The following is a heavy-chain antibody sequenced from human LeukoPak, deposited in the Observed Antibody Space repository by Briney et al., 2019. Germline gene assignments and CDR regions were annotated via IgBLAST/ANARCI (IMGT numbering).Heavy chain of an antibody. V-gene: IGHV3-30*02. CDR2: IRYDGSNK. J-gene: IGHJ4*02. Sequence: PGGSLRLSCAASGFTFSSYGMHWVRQAPGKGLEWVAFIRYDGSNKYYADSVKGRFTISRDNPKNTLYLQMNSLRAEDTAVYYCAKDAVAGNRYFDYWGQGTLVTVSS. CDR3: AKDAVAGNRYFDY. D-gene: IGHD6-19*01. CDR1: GFTFSSYG.